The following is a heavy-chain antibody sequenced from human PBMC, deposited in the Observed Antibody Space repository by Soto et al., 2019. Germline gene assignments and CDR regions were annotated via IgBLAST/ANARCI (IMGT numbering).Heavy chain of an antibody. V-gene: IGHV4-39*01. CDR1: VSSIRFHIYY. CDR3: TRRYNWNENSFET. CDR2: SYYSGTT. Sequence: SLTSTXSVSSIRFHIYYLTFIREPPGKGLEWTWSSYYSGTTYFNPSLKSRATISVYTSKNQFSLRLTSVTAADTAIYYCTRRYNWNENSFETWGQGALVTVSS. J-gene: IGHJ4*02. D-gene: IGHD1-20*01.